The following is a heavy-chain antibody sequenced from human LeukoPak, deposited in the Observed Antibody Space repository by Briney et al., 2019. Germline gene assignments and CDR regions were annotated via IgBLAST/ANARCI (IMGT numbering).Heavy chain of an antibody. CDR3: ARAPTGGYCTNGVCSWNWFDP. D-gene: IGHD2-8*01. CDR1: GGTFSRYA. Sequence: GASVKVSCKASGGTFSRYAISWVRQAPGQGLEWMGGIIPIFGTANYAQKFQGRVTITADESTGTAYMELSSLRSEDTAVYYCARAPTGGYCTNGVCSWNWFDPWGQGTLVTVSS. V-gene: IGHV1-69*13. CDR2: IIPIFGTA. J-gene: IGHJ5*02.